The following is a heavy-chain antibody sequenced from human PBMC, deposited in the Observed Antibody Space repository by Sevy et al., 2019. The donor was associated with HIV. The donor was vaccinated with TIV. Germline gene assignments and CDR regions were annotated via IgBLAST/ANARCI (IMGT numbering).Heavy chain of an antibody. CDR2: IYYNGHI. Sequence: SETLSLTCTVSGGSITSLYWNWIRQPPGKGLEWIANIYYNGHINYNPSLKSRVTLSLDTSKNQFSLRLGSVTAPDTAMYYCAGENAWGRGYSWGQGTLVTVSS. J-gene: IGHJ4*02. CDR1: GGSITSLY. CDR3: AGENAWGRGYS. V-gene: IGHV4-59*11. D-gene: IGHD1-26*01.